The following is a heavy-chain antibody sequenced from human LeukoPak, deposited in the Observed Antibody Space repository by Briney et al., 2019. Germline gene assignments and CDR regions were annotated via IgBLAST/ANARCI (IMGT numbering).Heavy chain of an antibody. D-gene: IGHD3-10*01. CDR2: ISSNGGST. CDR1: GFTFSRYA. J-gene: IGHJ4*02. V-gene: IGHV3-64D*06. Sequence: GGSLRLSCSASGFTFSRYAMHWVRQAPGKGLEYVSAISSNGGSTYYADSVKGKFTISRDNSKNTLYLQMSSLRAEDTAVYYCVKDGSGSYYTYYFDYWGQGTLVTVSS. CDR3: VKDGSGSYYTYYFDY.